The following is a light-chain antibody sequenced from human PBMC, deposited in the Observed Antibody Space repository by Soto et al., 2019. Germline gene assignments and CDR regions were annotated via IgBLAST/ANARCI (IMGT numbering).Light chain of an antibody. CDR1: QSVSSSY. CDR3: QQYGSSPQT. Sequence: IVLTHSPGTLSFSPWQRSTLSFSSSQSVSSSYLAWYQQKPGQAPRLLIYGASSRATGIPDRFSGSGSGTDFTLTISRLEPEDFAVYYCQQYGSSPQTFGQGTKVDNK. J-gene: IGKJ1*01. V-gene: IGKV3-20*01. CDR2: GAS.